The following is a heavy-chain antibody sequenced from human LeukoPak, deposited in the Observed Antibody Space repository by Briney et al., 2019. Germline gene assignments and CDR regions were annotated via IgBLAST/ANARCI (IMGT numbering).Heavy chain of an antibody. Sequence: VGSLRLSCAASGVTFSSYGMHWVRQAPGKGLEWVAVISYDGSNKYYADSVKGRFTISRDNSKNTLYLQMNSLRAEDTAVYYFAKSMGYYDAFDIWGQGPMVTVSS. V-gene: IGHV3-30*18. CDR2: ISYDGSNK. CDR3: AKSMGYYDAFDI. J-gene: IGHJ3*02. CDR1: GVTFSSYG. D-gene: IGHD2-15*01.